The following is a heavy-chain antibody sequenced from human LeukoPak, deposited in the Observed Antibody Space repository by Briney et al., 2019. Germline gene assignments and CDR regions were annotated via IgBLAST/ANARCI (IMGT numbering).Heavy chain of an antibody. D-gene: IGHD2-21*02. V-gene: IGHV3-74*01. J-gene: IGHJ5*02. Sequence: TGGSLRLSCAASGFTFSNYWMHWVRQAPGKGLVWVSRIDSDGKSTDYADSVKGRFTISRDNAKNTLYLQMNSLRVEDTAVYYRVRDKEVVTGIGWFDPWGQGTLVTVSS. CDR3: VRDKEVVTGIGWFDP. CDR1: GFTFSNYW. CDR2: IDSDGKST.